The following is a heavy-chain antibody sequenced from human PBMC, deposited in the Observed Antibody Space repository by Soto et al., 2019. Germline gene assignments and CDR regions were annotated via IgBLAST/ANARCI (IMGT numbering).Heavy chain of an antibody. CDR1: GDRCSNNGAT. J-gene: IGHJ4*02. Sequence: QTLSLTGAICGDRCSNNGATWKWIRQSPSRCLEWLGSAYYRSRWQYDNATSVRSRITIIPDTSKNQFSLQLTSVTPEDTAVYYCARDPPDFNSGFDSWGQGSLVTVSS. D-gene: IGHD1-26*01. CDR3: ARDPPDFNSGFDS. CDR2: AYYRSRWQY. V-gene: IGHV6-1*01.